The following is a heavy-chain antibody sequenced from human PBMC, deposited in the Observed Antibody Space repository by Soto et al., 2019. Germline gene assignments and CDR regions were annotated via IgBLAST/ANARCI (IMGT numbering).Heavy chain of an antibody. CDR3: ARVSYYYGSGSYYWFDP. V-gene: IGHV4-38-2*01. CDR1: GYCISSGYY. CDR2: IYHSGST. D-gene: IGHD3-10*01. Sequence: SDTLSVTCAVSGYCISSGYYWGLIRQPPGKGLEWIGSIYHSGSTYYNPSLKSRVTISVDTSKNQFSLKLSSVTAADTAVYYCARVSYYYGSGSYYWFDPWGQGTLVTVS. J-gene: IGHJ5*02.